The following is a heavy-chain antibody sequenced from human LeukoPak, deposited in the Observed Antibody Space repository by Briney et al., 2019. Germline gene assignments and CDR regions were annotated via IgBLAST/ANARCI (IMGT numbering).Heavy chain of an antibody. V-gene: IGHV3-11*01. CDR3: ARTQQWLVLGFDP. J-gene: IGHJ5*02. Sequence: GGSLRLSCAASGFTFSDYYMSWIRQAPGKGLELISYISSNGRTIYYADSVKARFPISRDNARQSVYLQMNSLRAEDTAIYYCARTQQWLVLGFDPWGQGTLVTVSS. CDR1: GFTFSDYY. CDR2: ISSNGRTI. D-gene: IGHD6-19*01.